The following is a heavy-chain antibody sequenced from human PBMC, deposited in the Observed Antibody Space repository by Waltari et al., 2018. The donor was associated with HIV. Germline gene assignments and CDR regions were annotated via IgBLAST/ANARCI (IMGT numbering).Heavy chain of an antibody. CDR1: GFSVSTPW. V-gene: IGHV3-74*01. J-gene: IGHJ4*02. CDR2: INSDGSTR. D-gene: IGHD3-9*01. CDR3: ARAPHYFVFSTFDGDYYFDL. Sequence: VELLESGGGSIKPGGSLGRSWSASGFSVSTPWCARVRHAPGKGRVWVARINSDGSTRNYGDAVKGRFVISRDNARNTVYLHLNSLRVEDTAVYLCARAPHYFVFSTFDGDYYFDLWGRGTRVAVSS.